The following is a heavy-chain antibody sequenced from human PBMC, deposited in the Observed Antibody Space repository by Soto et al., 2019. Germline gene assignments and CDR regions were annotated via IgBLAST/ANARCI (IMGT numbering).Heavy chain of an antibody. V-gene: IGHV1-69*13. CDR3: ATSNPTYGGRVDDAFDI. D-gene: IGHD4-4*01. CDR2: IIPIFGTA. CDR1: GGTFSSYA. Sequence: SVKVSCKASGGTFSSYAISWVRQAPGQGLEWMGGIIPIFGTANYAQKFQGRVTITADESTSTAYMELSSLRSEDTAVYYCATSNPTYGGRVDDAFDIWGQGTMVTVSS. J-gene: IGHJ3*02.